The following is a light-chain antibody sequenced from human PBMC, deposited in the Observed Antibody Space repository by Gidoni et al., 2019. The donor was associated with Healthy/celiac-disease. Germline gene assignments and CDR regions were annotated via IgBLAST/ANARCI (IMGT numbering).Light chain of an antibody. V-gene: IGKV1-12*01. Sequence: DIEMTQSPSSVSASVGDRVTITCRASQGISSWLAWSQQKPGQAPKLLIYAASSWQSGVPSRFSGRGSGTDFSLPISSLQPEDFATYYCQQPNSFPLTFGRGTKVEIK. J-gene: IGKJ4*01. CDR1: QGISSW. CDR2: AAS. CDR3: QQPNSFPLT.